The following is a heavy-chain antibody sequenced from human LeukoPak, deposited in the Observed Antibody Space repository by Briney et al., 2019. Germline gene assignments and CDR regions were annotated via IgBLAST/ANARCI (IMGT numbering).Heavy chain of an antibody. Sequence: ASVKVSCKASGYTFSDYYIHWVRQAPGQGLEWMGWINPNSGGTNYPQKFQGRVTMTRDTSISTAYMELSSLRSDDTAVYYCARVSNVRGSYRPDDAFDIWGQGTMVTVSS. J-gene: IGHJ3*02. D-gene: IGHD3-16*02. CDR2: INPNSGGT. CDR1: GYTFSDYY. V-gene: IGHV1-2*02. CDR3: ARVSNVRGSYRPDDAFDI.